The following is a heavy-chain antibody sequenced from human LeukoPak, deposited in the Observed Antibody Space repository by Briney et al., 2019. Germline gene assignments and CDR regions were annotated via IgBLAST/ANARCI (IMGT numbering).Heavy chain of an antibody. D-gene: IGHD5-12*01. J-gene: IGHJ4*02. CDR1: GYTFTGYY. CDR2: INPNSGGT. Sequence: ASVNLSCTASGYTFTGYYMHWVRQAPGQGLEWMGWINPNSGGTNYAQTFQGRVTMTRDTSISTAYMELSRLRSDDTAVYYCARRGLKATGVVDYWGQGTLVTVSS. CDR3: ARRGLKATGVVDY. V-gene: IGHV1-2*02.